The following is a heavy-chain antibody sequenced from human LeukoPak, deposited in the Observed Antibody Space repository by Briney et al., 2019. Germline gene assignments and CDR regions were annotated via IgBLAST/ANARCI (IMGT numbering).Heavy chain of an antibody. CDR2: IYYSGST. D-gene: IGHD4-23*01. Sequence: PSETLSLTCTVSGGSISSYYRSWIRQPPGKGLEWIGYIYYSGSTNYNPSLKGRVTISVDTSKNQFSPKLSSVTAADTAVYYCARHPYGGNWEYYFDYWGQGTLVTVSS. V-gene: IGHV4-59*08. CDR1: GGSISSYY. J-gene: IGHJ4*02. CDR3: ARHPYGGNWEYYFDY.